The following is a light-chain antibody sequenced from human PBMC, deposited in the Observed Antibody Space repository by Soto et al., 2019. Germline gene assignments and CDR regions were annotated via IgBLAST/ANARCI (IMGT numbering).Light chain of an antibody. Sequence: DIVMTHTPLSLSFTPVQPSSVSYISVHILLHSDGRTFLYWFLQKPGQSPPLLIYEVSKRFSGVPDRFSGSGSGTDFTLKISRVEAEDVGIYYCMQSIQYPRTFGQGTKVDI. CDR2: EVS. CDR1: HILLHSDGRTF. V-gene: IGKV2D-29*02. J-gene: IGKJ1*01. CDR3: MQSIQYPRT.